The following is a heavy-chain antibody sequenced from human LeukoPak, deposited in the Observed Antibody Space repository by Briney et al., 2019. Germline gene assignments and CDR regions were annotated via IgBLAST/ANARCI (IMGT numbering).Heavy chain of an antibody. Sequence: ASVKVSCKASGYTFTSYYMHWVRQAPGQGLEWMGIINPSGGSTSYAQKFQGRVTMTRDTSTSTAYMELSSLRSEDTAVYYCATXXXYYYGSGSYLPCWGQGTLVTVSS. CDR1: GYTFTSYY. J-gene: IGHJ4*02. V-gene: IGHV1-46*01. CDR3: ATXXXYYYGSGSYLPC. CDR2: INPSGGST. D-gene: IGHD3-10*01.